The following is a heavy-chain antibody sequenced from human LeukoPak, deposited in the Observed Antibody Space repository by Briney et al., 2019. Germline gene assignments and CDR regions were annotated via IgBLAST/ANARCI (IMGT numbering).Heavy chain of an antibody. V-gene: IGHV3-53*01. CDR2: VYSGGDT. J-gene: IGHJ4*02. CDR1: GLTVSSNY. D-gene: IGHD2-15*01. Sequence: GGSLRLSCAASGLTVSSNYMSWVRQAPGKGLEWVSVVYSGGDTCYADSVKGRFTISKDNSKNTLYLQMNSLRAEDTAVYYCARILGYCSGGSCYSGRLDYWGQGTLVTVSS. CDR3: ARILGYCSGGSCYSGRLDY.